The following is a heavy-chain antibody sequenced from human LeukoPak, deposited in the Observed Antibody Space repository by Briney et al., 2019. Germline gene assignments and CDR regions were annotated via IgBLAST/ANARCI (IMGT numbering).Heavy chain of an antibody. V-gene: IGHV3-30*18. CDR1: GFTFSSYG. Sequence: GGSLRLSCAASGFTFSSYGMHWVRQAPGKGLEWVAVISYDGSNRYYADSVKGRFTISRDNSKNTLYLQMNSLRAEDTAVYYCAKDTAMTTVTAAIDYWGQGTLVTVSS. D-gene: IGHD4-17*01. CDR3: AKDTAMTTVTAAIDY. J-gene: IGHJ4*02. CDR2: ISYDGSNR.